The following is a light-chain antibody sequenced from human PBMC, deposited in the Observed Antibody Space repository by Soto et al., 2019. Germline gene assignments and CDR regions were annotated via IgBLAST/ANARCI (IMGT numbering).Light chain of an antibody. V-gene: IGKV1-39*01. CDR1: QSISTY. Sequence: DIQMTQSPSSLSASVGDRVTITCRASQSISTYLNWYQHKPGKAPTLLIYAASTLQSGVPSRFSGSGSGTDFTLTISGLKNEDFATYDCQQRYSTTLAFGGGTKVDIK. CDR3: QQRYSTTLA. J-gene: IGKJ4*01. CDR2: AAS.